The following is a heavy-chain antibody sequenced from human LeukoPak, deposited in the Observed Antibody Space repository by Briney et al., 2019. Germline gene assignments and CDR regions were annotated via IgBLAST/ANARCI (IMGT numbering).Heavy chain of an antibody. J-gene: IGHJ4*02. V-gene: IGHV1-69*13. CDR1: GGTFSYYA. CDR2: IIPIFGTA. D-gene: IGHD2-2*01. CDR3: AKGYCISTSCYLDY. Sequence: ASVKVSCKASGGTFSYYALSWVRQAPGQGLEWMGGIIPIFGTADYAQKFQGRVMITADESTSTAYMELSSLRAEDMAFYYCAKGYCISTSCYLDYWGQGTLVTVSS.